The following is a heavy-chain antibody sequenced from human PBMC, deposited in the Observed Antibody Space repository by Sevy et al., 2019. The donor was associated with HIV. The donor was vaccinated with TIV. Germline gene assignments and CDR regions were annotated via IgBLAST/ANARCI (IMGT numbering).Heavy chain of an antibody. CDR3: ARAKILGYCSGGSCYGGSYFDY. CDR1: GFPFSSYS. CDR2: ISSSSSYI. D-gene: IGHD2-15*01. V-gene: IGHV3-21*01. Sequence: GGSLRLSCAASGFPFSSYSMNWVRQAPGKGLEWVSSISSSSSYIYYADSVKGRFTISRDNAKNSLYLQMNSLRAEDTAVYYCARAKILGYCSGGSCYGGSYFDYWGQGTLVTVSS. J-gene: IGHJ4*02.